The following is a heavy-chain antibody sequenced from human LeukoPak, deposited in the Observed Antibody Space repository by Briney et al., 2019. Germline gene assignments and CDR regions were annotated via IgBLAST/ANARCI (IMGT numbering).Heavy chain of an antibody. CDR3: AKDGPIFGVVIASYLDYRILV. CDR1: GFTFSSYA. Sequence: GGSLRLSCAASGFTFSSYAMSWVRQAPGKGLEWVSAISGSGGSTYYADSVKGRFTISRDNSKNTLYLQMNSLRAEDTAVYYCAKDGPIFGVVIASYLDYRILVWGQGTTVTVSS. V-gene: IGHV3-23*01. D-gene: IGHD3-3*01. J-gene: IGHJ6*02. CDR2: ISGSGGST.